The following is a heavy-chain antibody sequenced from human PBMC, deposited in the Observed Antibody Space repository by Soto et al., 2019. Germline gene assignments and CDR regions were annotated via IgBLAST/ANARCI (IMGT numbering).Heavy chain of an antibody. CDR3: ARSDPSSSWYSNVSNSGMDV. Sequence: SLRLSCAASGFTFSSYGMHWVRQAPGKGLEWVAVIWYDGSKTYYADSVKGRFTISRDNSKNTLYLQMNSLRAEDTAVYYCARSDPSSSWYSNVSNSGMDVWGQGTTVTVSS. D-gene: IGHD6-13*01. J-gene: IGHJ6*02. CDR1: GFTFSSYG. CDR2: IWYDGSKT. V-gene: IGHV3-33*01.